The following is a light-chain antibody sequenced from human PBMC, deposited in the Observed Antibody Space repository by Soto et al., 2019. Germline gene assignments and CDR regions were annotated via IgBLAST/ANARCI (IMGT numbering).Light chain of an antibody. CDR2: GAS. CDR1: QSVSSN. Sequence: EIVMTQSPATLAVSPGEKATLSCRASQSVSSNLAWYQQKAGQAPRLLMYGASTRATGIPARFSGSGSGTDFTLTISRLEPEAFAVYYCQQYGSSLTFGGGTKVDIK. V-gene: IGKV3-15*01. J-gene: IGKJ4*01. CDR3: QQYGSSLT.